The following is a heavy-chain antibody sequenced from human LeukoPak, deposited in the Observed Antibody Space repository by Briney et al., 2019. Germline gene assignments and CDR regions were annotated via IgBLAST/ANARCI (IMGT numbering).Heavy chain of an antibody. CDR1: GGSFSGYY. D-gene: IGHD3-10*01. J-gene: IGHJ4*02. CDR2: MYYTGST. CDR3: ARVRFGELLDY. Sequence: SETLSLTCAVYGGSFSGYYWSWLRQPPGKGLEWIGYMYYTGSTYINPSLQSRATISIDTSKTQFSLNLTSVTAADTAVYYCARVRFGELLDYWGQGTLVTVSS. V-gene: IGHV4-34*11.